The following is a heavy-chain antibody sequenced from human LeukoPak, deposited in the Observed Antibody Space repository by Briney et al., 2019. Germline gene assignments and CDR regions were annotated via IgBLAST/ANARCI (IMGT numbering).Heavy chain of an antibody. Sequence: EASVKVSCKASGYTFTNYAMYWVRQAPGQRLEWMGWINAGNGNTKYSQKFQGRVTITADESTSTAYMELSSPRSEDTAVYYCARGAYYCSGGSCPFYYYYMDVWGKGTTVTVSS. D-gene: IGHD2-15*01. CDR3: ARGAYYCSGGSCPFYYYYMDV. CDR2: INAGNGNT. J-gene: IGHJ6*03. V-gene: IGHV1-3*01. CDR1: GYTFTNYA.